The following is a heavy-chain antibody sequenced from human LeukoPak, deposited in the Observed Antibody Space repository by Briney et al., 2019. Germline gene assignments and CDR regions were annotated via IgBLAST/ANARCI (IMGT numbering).Heavy chain of an antibody. CDR2: ISASGGST. D-gene: IGHD3-10*01. CDR3: AKRTIFRSDNYYID. J-gene: IGHJ4*02. CDR1: GFTFSSYA. V-gene: IGHV3-23*01. Sequence: PGGSLRLSCAASGFTFSSYAMSWVRQPPGKGLEWVSGISASGGSTYYADSVKGRFTISRDNSKNTLYLQMNSLRAEDTAVYCCAKRTIFRSDNYYIDWGQGTLVTVSS.